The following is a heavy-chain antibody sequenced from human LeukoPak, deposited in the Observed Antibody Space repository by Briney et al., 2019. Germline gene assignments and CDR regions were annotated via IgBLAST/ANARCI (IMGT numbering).Heavy chain of an antibody. Sequence: SETLSLTCTVSSDSISGYYWSWIRQPPGKGLEWLGYIYSSGSTNYNPSLNSRVAISVDTSKNQFSLKLSSVTAADTAVYYCARFAYCGGHCWYYFDYWGQGTLVTVSS. CDR2: IYSSGST. V-gene: IGHV4-59*01. D-gene: IGHD2-21*02. CDR1: SDSISGYY. CDR3: ARFAYCGGHCWYYFDY. J-gene: IGHJ4*02.